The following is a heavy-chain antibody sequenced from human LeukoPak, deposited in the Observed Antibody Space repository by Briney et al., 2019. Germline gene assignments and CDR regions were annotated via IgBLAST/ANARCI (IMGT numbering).Heavy chain of an antibody. CDR1: GGSISSYY. J-gene: IGHJ4*02. CDR2: IYYSGST. V-gene: IGHV4-59*08. CDR3: ATTGGYSYGTFDY. Sequence: ASETLSLTCTVSGGSISSYYWSWIRQPPGKGLEWIGYIYYSGSTNYNPSLKSRVTISVDTSKNQFSLKLTSVTAADTASYYCATTGGYSYGTFDYWGQGIPVTVSS. D-gene: IGHD5-18*01.